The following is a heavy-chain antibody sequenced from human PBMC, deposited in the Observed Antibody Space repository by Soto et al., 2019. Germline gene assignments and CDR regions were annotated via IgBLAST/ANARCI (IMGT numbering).Heavy chain of an antibody. J-gene: IGHJ4*02. D-gene: IGHD1-26*01. CDR1: GYTFTGYY. Sequence: ASVKVSCKASGYTFTGYYMHWVRQAPGQGLEWMGWINPNSGGTNYAQKFQGWVTMTRDTSISTAYMELSRLRSDDTALYYCARGVGATSQYYFDYWGQGTLVTVSS. CDR2: INPNSGGT. V-gene: IGHV1-2*04. CDR3: ARGVGATSQYYFDY.